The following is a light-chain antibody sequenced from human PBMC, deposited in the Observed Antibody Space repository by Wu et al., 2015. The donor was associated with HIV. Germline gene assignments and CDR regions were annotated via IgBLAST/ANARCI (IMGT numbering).Light chain of an antibody. J-gene: IGKJ5*01. Sequence: AIQLTQSPSSLSASLGDRVNITCRASQGISTYLAWYQQTPGKAPRVLIYDASTLQSGVSSRFSGSGSGADFTLTISGLQREDFAVYFCQQLNSFPLTFGQGSRLEI. CDR1: QGISTY. CDR2: DAS. CDR3: QQLNSFPLT. V-gene: IGKV1-13*02.